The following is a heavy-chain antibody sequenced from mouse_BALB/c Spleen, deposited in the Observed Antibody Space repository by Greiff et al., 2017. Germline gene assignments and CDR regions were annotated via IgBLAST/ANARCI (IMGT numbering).Heavy chain of an antibody. CDR2: ISSGGST. CDR1: GFTFSSYA. D-gene: IGHD2-1*01. V-gene: IGHV5-6-5*01. J-gene: IGHJ1*01. CDR3: ARGGYGNWYFDV. Sequence: VKLVESGGGLVKPGGSLKLSCAASGFTFSSYAMSWVRQTPEKRLEWVASISSGGSTYYPDSVKGRFTISRDNARNILYLQMSSLRSEDTAMYYCARGGYGNWYFDVWGAGTTVTVSS.